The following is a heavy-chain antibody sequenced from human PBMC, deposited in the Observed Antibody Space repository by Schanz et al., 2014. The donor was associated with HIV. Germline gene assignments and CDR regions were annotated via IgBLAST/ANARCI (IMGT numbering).Heavy chain of an antibody. CDR1: GFTFTDYG. D-gene: IGHD4-17*01. Sequence: QVQLVESGGGVVQPGRSLRLSCAASGFTFTDYGMHWVRQAPGKGLEWVASISYDGSNKYFADSVKGRFTISRDNSKDTLYLQMNSLRADDTALYYCAKEQYGAVFDYWGQGTLVTVSS. CDR2: ISYDGSNK. J-gene: IGHJ4*02. V-gene: IGHV3-30*18. CDR3: AKEQYGAVFDY.